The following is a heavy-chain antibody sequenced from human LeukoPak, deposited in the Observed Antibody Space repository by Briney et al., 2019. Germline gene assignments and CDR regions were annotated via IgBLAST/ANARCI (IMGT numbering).Heavy chain of an antibody. J-gene: IGHJ3*02. D-gene: IGHD2-2*01. CDR2: IYYSGST. CDR3: AQSLEVVPAAMDAFDI. Sequence: SETLSLTCTVSGGSISSGGYYWSWIRQHPGKGLEWIGYIYYSGSTYYNPSLKSRVTISVDTSKNQFSLKLSSVTAADTAVYYCAQSLEVVPAAMDAFDIWGQGTMVTVSS. CDR1: GGSISSGGYY. V-gene: IGHV4-31*03.